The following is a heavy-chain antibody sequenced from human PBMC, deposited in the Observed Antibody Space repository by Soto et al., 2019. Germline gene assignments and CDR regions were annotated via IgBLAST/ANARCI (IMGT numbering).Heavy chain of an antibody. D-gene: IGHD3-10*01. CDR3: ASSWFGDLKWLDY. CDR2: ISYDGNNK. Sequence: QVQLVESGGGVVQPGRSLRLSCEASGFTFSSFAMHWVRQAPGKGLEWVAFISYDGNNKHYADSVKGRFTVSRDNSKNTLNLQMNSLRAEDTAVYYCASSWFGDLKWLDYWGQGTLVTVSS. CDR1: GFTFSSFA. V-gene: IGHV3-30-3*01. J-gene: IGHJ4*02.